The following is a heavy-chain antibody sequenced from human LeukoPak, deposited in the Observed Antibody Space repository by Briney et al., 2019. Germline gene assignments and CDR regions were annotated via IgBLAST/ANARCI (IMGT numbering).Heavy chain of an antibody. CDR3: ARDSDPYCDGDCRPFDY. CDR1: GGSFGSSPYY. CDR2: ISYSGRT. Sequence: SETLSLTCTVSGGSFGSSPYYWGWIRQPPGKGLEYIGIISYSGRTYYSPSLKSRVTISVDTSKNQFSLKVNSVTAADTALYYCARDSDPYCDGDCRPFDYWGQGTLVTVSS. V-gene: IGHV4-39*07. J-gene: IGHJ4*02. D-gene: IGHD2-21*02.